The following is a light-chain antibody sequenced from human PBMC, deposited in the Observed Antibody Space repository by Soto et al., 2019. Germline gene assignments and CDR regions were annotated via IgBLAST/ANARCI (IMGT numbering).Light chain of an antibody. V-gene: IGLV2-14*01. J-gene: IGLJ1*01. CDR2: DVS. CDR3: SSYTSSSTLG. Sequence: QSALTQPRSVSGSPGQSVTISCTGTSSDVGGYNYVSWYQQHPGKAPKLMIYDVSNRPSGVSNRFSGSKSGNTAPLTISGLQAEDEADYYCSSYTSSSTLGFGTGTKVTVL. CDR1: SSDVGGYNY.